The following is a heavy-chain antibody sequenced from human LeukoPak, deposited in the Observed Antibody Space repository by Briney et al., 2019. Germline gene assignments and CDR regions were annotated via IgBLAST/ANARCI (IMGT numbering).Heavy chain of an antibody. Sequence: SVKVSCKASGFTFTSSAMQWVRRARGQRLEWIGWIVVGSGNTNYAQKFQERVTITRDMSTSTAYMELSSLRSEDTAVYYCAVMVRGVTDQNWFDPWGQGTLVIVSS. V-gene: IGHV1-58*02. CDR2: IVVGSGNT. J-gene: IGHJ5*02. D-gene: IGHD3-10*01. CDR3: AVMVRGVTDQNWFDP. CDR1: GFTFTSSA.